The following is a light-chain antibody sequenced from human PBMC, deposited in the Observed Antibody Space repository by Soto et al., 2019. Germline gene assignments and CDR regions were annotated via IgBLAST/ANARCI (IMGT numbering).Light chain of an antibody. Sequence: QSVLTQPAYVSGSPGQSITISCTGTSSDVGGYKFVSWYQQHPGKAPKLMIYEVSNRPSGVSSRFSGSKSGNTASLTISGLQAEDEADYYCGSYTGSIYVFGTGTKVTVL. J-gene: IGLJ1*01. CDR2: EVS. CDR3: GSYTGSIYV. V-gene: IGLV2-14*01. CDR1: SSDVGGYKF.